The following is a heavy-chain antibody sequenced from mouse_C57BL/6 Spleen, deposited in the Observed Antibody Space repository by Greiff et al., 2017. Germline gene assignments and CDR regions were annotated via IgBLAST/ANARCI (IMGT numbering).Heavy chain of an antibody. V-gene: IGHV5-16*01. CDR2: INYDGSST. J-gene: IGHJ4*01. CDR3: ARKDGYYYAMDY. D-gene: IGHD2-3*01. CDR1: GFTFSDYY. Sequence: DVQLVESEGGLVQPGSSMKLSCTASGFTFSDYYMAWVRQVPEKGLEWVANINYDGSSTYYLDSLKSRFIISRDNAKNLLYLQMSSLKSEDTATYYCARKDGYYYAMDYWGQGTSVTVSS.